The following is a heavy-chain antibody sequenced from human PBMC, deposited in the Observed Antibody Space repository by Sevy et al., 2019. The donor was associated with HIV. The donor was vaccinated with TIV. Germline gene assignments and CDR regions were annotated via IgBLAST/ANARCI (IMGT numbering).Heavy chain of an antibody. CDR2: ISTSSSTI. J-gene: IGHJ3*02. Sequence: GGSLRLSCAASGFTFSNYNMNWVRQAPGKGLEWVSYISTSSSTIYSADSVKGRFTISRDNAKNSLYLQMNSLRDEDTVEYYCARDRGYSYGSPGAFDIWGQGTMVTVSS. V-gene: IGHV3-48*02. D-gene: IGHD5-18*01. CDR3: ARDRGYSYGSPGAFDI. CDR1: GFTFSNYN.